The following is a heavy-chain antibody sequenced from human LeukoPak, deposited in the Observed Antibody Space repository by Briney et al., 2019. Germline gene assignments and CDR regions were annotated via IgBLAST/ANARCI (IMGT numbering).Heavy chain of an antibody. V-gene: IGHV3-30*18. J-gene: IGHJ4*02. CDR3: AKEASQAPFDY. Sequence: PGGSLRLSCAASGFTFSSYGMHWVRQAPGKGLEWVAVISYDGSNKYYADSVKGRFTISRDNSKNTLYLQMNSLRAEDTAVYYCAKEASQAPFDYWGQGTLVTVSS. CDR1: GFTFSSYG. CDR2: ISYDGSNK.